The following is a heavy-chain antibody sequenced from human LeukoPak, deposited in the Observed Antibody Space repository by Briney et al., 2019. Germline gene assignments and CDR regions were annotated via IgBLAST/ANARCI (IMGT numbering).Heavy chain of an antibody. CDR3: ARSLRSPRYCIDDTCYFDY. CDR1: GFTFTTYA. Sequence: GGSLRLSCAASGFTFTTYAMSWVRQAPGKGLEWVSGISGLGDNTYYVDSVKGRFTISRDNAKDTQYLQINSLRVEDTAVYYCARSLRSPRYCIDDTCYFDYWGQGTLVTVSS. CDR2: ISGLGDNT. V-gene: IGHV3-23*01. D-gene: IGHD2-15*01. J-gene: IGHJ4*02.